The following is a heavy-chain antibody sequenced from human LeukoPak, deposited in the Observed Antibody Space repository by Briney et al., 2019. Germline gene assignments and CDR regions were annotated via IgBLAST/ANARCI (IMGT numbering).Heavy chain of an antibody. CDR2: ISSSGSTI. J-gene: IGHJ6*03. Sequence: PGGSLRLSCAASGFTFSSYEMNWVRQAPGKGLEWVSYISSSGSTIYYADSVKGRFTISRDNAKNPLYLQMNSLRAEDTAVYYCATDLFDYMDVWGKGTTVTVSS. CDR3: ATDLFDYMDV. CDR1: GFTFSSYE. V-gene: IGHV3-48*03. D-gene: IGHD2-21*01.